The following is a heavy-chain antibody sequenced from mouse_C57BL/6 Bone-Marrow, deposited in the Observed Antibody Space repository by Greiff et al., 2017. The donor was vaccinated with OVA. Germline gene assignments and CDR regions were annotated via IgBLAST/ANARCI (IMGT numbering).Heavy chain of an antibody. Sequence: EVQLVESGGDLVKPGGSLKLSCAASGFTFSSYGMSWVRQTPDKRLEWVATISSGGSYTYYPASVKGRFTISRDTAKNTLYLQMSSLNSEDTAMYYCASNDEGTWFAYWGQGTLVTVSA. J-gene: IGHJ3*01. CDR3: ASNDEGTWFAY. V-gene: IGHV5-6*01. D-gene: IGHD2-12*01. CDR1: GFTFSSYG. CDR2: ISSGGSYT.